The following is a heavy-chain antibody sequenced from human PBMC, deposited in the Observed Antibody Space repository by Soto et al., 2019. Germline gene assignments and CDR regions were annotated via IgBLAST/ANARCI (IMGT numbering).Heavy chain of an antibody. D-gene: IGHD1-26*01. CDR1: GDSINSVDHY. J-gene: IGHJ5*02. CDR2: IYHSGGT. CDR3: ARLRWETEHNWFEP. V-gene: IGHV4-30-4*02. Sequence: SDTLSLTCTVSGDSINSVDHYWSWIRQPPGKGLEWMGYIYHSGGTHYNPSLNSRLTISIDTSTNRFSLNLTSVTAADTAVYFCARLRWETEHNWFEPWGQGALV.